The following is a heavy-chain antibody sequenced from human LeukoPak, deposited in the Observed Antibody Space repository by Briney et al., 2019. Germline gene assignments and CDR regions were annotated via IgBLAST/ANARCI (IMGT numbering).Heavy chain of an antibody. V-gene: IGHV4-59*01. CDR2: IYYSGRT. CDR3: ARAETQYYDFWSGYHNWFDP. Sequence: PSETLSFTCTVSGGSISSYYWSWIRQPPGKGLEWIGYIYYSGRTNYNPSLKSRITILVDTSKNQFSLKLSSVTAADTAVYYCARAETQYYDFWSGYHNWFDPWGQGTLVTVSS. CDR1: GGSISSYY. D-gene: IGHD3-3*01. J-gene: IGHJ5*02.